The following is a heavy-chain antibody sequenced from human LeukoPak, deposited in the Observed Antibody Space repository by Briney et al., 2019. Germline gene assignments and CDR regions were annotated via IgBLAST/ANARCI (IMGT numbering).Heavy chain of an antibody. V-gene: IGHV1-3*01. CDR3: ARDTGLGGYYDSSCYLSAGRWFDP. CDR1: GYTFSSNA. D-gene: IGHD3-22*01. J-gene: IGHJ5*02. Sequence: ASVKVSCKASGYTFSSNAIHWVRQAPGQGLEWMGWINADSGNTNYSQKFQGRVTIARDTSTSTAYMELSSLRSEDTAVYYCARDTGLGGYYDSSCYLSAGRWFDPWGQGTLVTVSS. CDR2: INADSGNT.